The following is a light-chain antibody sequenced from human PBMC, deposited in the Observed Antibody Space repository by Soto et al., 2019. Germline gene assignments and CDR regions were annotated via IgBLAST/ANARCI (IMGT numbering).Light chain of an antibody. Sequence: EIVVTQSPGTLSLSPGERATLSCRASQSISNDHLAWYQQKPGQAPRLLIYGTSNRATGGIADRFSGSGSGTDFTLTVSRLEPDACAVYYCQYYGSSVTFAGGTKVEIK. CDR3: QYYGSSVT. V-gene: IGKV3-20*01. CDR2: GTS. J-gene: IGKJ4*01. CDR1: QSISNDH.